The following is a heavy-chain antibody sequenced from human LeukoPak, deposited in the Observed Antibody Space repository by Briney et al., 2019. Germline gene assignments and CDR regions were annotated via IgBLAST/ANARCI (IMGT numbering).Heavy chain of an antibody. CDR1: GGSISSGDYY. J-gene: IGHJ4*02. CDR3: ARGAGYYGSGSYFDY. Sequence: PSETLSLTCTVSGGSISSGDYYWSWIRQPPGKGLEWIGYIYHSGSTYYNPSLKSRVTISVDRSKNQFSLKLSSVTAADTAVYYCARGAGYYGSGSYFDYWGQGTLVTVSS. CDR2: IYHSGST. D-gene: IGHD3-10*01. V-gene: IGHV4-30-2*01.